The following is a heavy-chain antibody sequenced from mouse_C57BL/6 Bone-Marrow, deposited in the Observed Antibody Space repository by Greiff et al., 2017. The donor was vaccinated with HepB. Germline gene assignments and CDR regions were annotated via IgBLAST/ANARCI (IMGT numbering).Heavy chain of an antibody. V-gene: IGHV1-54*01. Sequence: QVQLQQSGAELVRPGTSVKVSCKASGYAFTNYLIEWVKQRPGQGLEWIGVINPGSGGTNYNEKFKGKATLTADKSSSPAYMQLSSLTSEDSAVYFCAREGGTLDYWGQGTSVTVSS. CDR2: INPGSGGT. D-gene: IGHD2-14*01. CDR1: GYAFTNYL. CDR3: AREGGTLDY. J-gene: IGHJ4*01.